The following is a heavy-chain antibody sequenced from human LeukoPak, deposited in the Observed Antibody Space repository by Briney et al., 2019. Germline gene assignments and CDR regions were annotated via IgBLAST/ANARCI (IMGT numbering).Heavy chain of an antibody. CDR2: ISYDGSNK. CDR3: AKPRYYDSSGYPRFGRGPIDY. CDR1: GFTFSSYG. J-gene: IGHJ4*02. Sequence: GRSLRLSCAAFGFTFSSYGMHWVRQAPGKGLEWVAVISYDGSNKYYADSVKGRFTISRDNSKNTLYLQMNSLRAEDTAVYYCAKPRYYDSSGYPRFGRGPIDYWGQGTLVTVSS. D-gene: IGHD3-22*01. V-gene: IGHV3-30*18.